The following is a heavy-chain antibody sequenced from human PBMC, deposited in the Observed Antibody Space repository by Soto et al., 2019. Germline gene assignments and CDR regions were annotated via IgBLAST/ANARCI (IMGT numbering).Heavy chain of an antibody. V-gene: IGHV4-39*01. D-gene: IGHD3-16*02. CDR1: GCAIRSSSYY. J-gene: IGHJ6*02. CDR2: IYYSGST. Sequence: SENLSLTCAVCGCAIRSSSYYWGWARQPPGKGLERIGSIYYSGSTYYNPPLKSRVTISVDTSKNQSPLNLSSVTAADTAVYYCASLTFGGVIVIGGMDVWCQGNTVT. CDR3: ASLTFGGVIVIGGMDV.